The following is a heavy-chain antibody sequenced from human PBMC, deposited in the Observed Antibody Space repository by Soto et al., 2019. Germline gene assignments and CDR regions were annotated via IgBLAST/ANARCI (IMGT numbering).Heavy chain of an antibody. D-gene: IGHD3-3*01. Sequence: QVQLQESGPGLVKPSQTLSLTCTVSGGSISSGDYYWSWIRQPPGKGLEWLGYIYYSGSTYYNPSLKSRVTISVDTSKNQFSLKLSSVTAADTAVYYCARVRDFWSGYPSYFDYWGQGTLVTVSS. CDR3: ARVRDFWSGYPSYFDY. CDR2: IYYSGST. V-gene: IGHV4-30-4*01. CDR1: GGSISSGDYY. J-gene: IGHJ4*02.